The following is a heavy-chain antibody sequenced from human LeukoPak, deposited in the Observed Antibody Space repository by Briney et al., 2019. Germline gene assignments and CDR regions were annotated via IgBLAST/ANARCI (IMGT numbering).Heavy chain of an antibody. Sequence: PSETLSLTCTVAGGSISSYYWSWIRHPPGQGLEWKGYIYYSGSTNYNPSLKSRVTISEDTSKNPFSLKLSSVTAADTAVYYCARQGSSWYYYYYGMDVWGQGTTVTVSS. J-gene: IGHJ6*02. CDR1: GGSISSYY. V-gene: IGHV4-59*08. CDR3: ARQGSSWYYYYYGMDV. CDR2: IYYSGST. D-gene: IGHD6-13*01.